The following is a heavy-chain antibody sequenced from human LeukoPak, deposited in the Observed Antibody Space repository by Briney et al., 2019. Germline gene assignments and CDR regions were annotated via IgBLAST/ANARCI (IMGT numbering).Heavy chain of an antibody. V-gene: IGHV1-69*04. Sequence: SVKVSCKASGGTFSSYAISWVRQAPGQGLEWMGRIIPILGIANYAQKFQGRVMITADKSTSTAYMELSSLRSEDTAVYYCARGLGTYDSSALTWPMMSFWGQGTQVTVSS. D-gene: IGHD3-22*01. J-gene: IGHJ4*02. CDR1: GGTFSSYA. CDR2: IIPILGIA. CDR3: ARGLGTYDSSALTWPMMSF.